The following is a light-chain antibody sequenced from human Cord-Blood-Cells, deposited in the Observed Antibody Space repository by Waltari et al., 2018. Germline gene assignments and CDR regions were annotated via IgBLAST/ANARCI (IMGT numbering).Light chain of an antibody. V-gene: IGLV2-11*01. J-gene: IGLJ2*01. CDR1: SSDVGGYNY. CDR3: CSYAGSSHVV. Sequence: QSALTQPRSVSGSPGQAVTIACTAPSSDVGGYNYVSWYQQHPGKAPKPMIYDVSKRPSGVPDRFSGSKSGNTASLTISGLQAEDEADYYCCSYAGSSHVVFGGGTKLTVL. CDR2: DVS.